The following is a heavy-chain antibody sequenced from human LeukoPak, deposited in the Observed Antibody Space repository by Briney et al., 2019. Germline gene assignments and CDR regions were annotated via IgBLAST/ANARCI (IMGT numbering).Heavy chain of an antibody. CDR1: GFPFSSLW. J-gene: IGHJ4*02. Sequence: GGSLRLSCVASGFPFSSLWMHWVRQAPGKGLERVSRIKNDEITTTYADSVKGRFTISRDNTKNTLYLQMNSLRAEDTAVYYCARGGPGTGMDYWGQGALVTVSS. CDR2: IKNDEITT. CDR3: ARGGPGTGMDY. D-gene: IGHD1-1*01. V-gene: IGHV3-74*01.